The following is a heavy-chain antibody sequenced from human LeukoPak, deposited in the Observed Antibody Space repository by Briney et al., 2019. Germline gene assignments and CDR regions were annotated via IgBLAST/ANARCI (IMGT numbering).Heavy chain of an antibody. D-gene: IGHD5-24*01. V-gene: IGHV3-30*01. CDR2: ISYDGSYE. J-gene: IGHJ4*02. Sequence: GGSLRLSCAASGFTFSTYGMHWVRQAPGKGLEWAAVISYDGSYESYADSVKGRFTISRDNSKYTLYLQMNSLRAEDTAVYYCAKTFRWLQLKSALDYWGQGTLVTVSS. CDR3: AKTFRWLQLKSALDY. CDR1: GFTFSTYG.